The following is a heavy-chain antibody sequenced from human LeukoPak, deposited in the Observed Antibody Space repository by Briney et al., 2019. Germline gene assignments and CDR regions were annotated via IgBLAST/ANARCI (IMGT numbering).Heavy chain of an antibody. D-gene: IGHD2-21*02. CDR3: ARAYCGGDCYPRVAFDI. J-gene: IGHJ3*02. V-gene: IGHV4-59*01. CDR2: IYYSGST. Sequence: SGTLSLTCTVSGGSISSYYWSWIRQPPGKGLEWIGYIYYSGSTNYNPSLKSRVTISVDTSKNQFSLKLSSVTAADTAVYYCARAYCGGDCYPRVAFDIWGQGTMVTVSS. CDR1: GGSISSYY.